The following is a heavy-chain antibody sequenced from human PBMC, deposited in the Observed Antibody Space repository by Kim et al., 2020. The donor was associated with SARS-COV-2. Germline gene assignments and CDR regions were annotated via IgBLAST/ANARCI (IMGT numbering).Heavy chain of an antibody. V-gene: IGHV7-4-1*02. Sequence: ASVKVSCKASGYTFTSYAMNWVRQAPGQGLEWMGWINTNTGNPTYAQGFTGRFVFSLDTSVSTAYLQISSLKAEDTAVYYCARDPNRTRYCSGGSCYWFDPWGQGTLVTVSS. J-gene: IGHJ5*02. CDR3: ARDPNRTRYCSGGSCYWFDP. D-gene: IGHD2-15*01. CDR1: GYTFTSYA. CDR2: INTNTGNP.